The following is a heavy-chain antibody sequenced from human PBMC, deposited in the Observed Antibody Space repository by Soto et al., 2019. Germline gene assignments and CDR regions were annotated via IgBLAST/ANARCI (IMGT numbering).Heavy chain of an antibody. D-gene: IGHD3-10*01. Sequence: SETLSLTCTVSGGSISSYYWSWIRQPPGKGLEWIGYIYYSGSTNYNPSLKSRVTISVDTSKNQFSLKLSSVTAADTAVYYCARDPGVRGVIISYGMDVWGQGTTVTVSS. CDR1: GGSISSYY. J-gene: IGHJ6*02. CDR3: ARDPGVRGVIISYGMDV. V-gene: IGHV4-59*01. CDR2: IYYSGST.